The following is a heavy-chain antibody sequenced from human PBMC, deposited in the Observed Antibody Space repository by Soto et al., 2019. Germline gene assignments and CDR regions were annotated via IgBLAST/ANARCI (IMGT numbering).Heavy chain of an antibody. CDR2: TYYRSKWYN. D-gene: IGHD5-12*01. Sequence: PSQTLTLSFVISGDSVSCNSAAWTRIRQSPSSGLEWLGRTYYRSKWYNDYAVSVKSRITINPDTSKNQFSLQLNSVTPEDTAVYYCARGPRDGYNYWSFWGQGTMVTVSS. J-gene: IGHJ3*01. CDR1: GDSVSCNSAA. CDR3: ARGPRDGYNYWSF. V-gene: IGHV6-1*01.